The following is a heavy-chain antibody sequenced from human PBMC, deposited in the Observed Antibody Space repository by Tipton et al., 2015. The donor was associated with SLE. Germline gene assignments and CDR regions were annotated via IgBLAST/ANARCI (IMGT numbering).Heavy chain of an antibody. D-gene: IGHD6-13*01. Sequence: FLRLSCADSGSTFSSYAISWVRQAPGKEVEWVSTITSSSDNLYYADSVKGRFTISRDNAKKSLFLQMNSLRAEDTAVYYCARDLSAALDSWGRGTLVTVSS. CDR3: ARDLSAALDS. CDR1: GSTFSSYA. CDR2: ITSSSDNL. V-gene: IGHV3-21*03. J-gene: IGHJ4*02.